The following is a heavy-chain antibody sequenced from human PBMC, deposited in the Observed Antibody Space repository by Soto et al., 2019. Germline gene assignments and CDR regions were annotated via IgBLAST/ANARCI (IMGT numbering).Heavy chain of an antibody. J-gene: IGHJ6*02. CDR1: GFTFTNYG. V-gene: IGHV3-33*01. CDR2: IWFDGSDK. CDR3: AREVKVVTYNYYYGMDV. Sequence: QVHLVESGGGVVQPGRSLRLSCAASGFTFTNYGMYWVRQAPGKGLEWVALIWFDGSDKYYADPVKGRFTISRDSSKNXXDLQRNSLRAEDTAVYYCAREVKVVTYNYYYGMDVWGQGTTVTVSS. D-gene: IGHD3-22*01.